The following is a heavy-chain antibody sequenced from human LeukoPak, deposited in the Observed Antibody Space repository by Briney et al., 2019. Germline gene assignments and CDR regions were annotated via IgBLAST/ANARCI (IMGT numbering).Heavy chain of an antibody. Sequence: ESLKIPCRASAYSFPSHWIVWVRQMPGKGLEWMGIIYPGDSDTRYSASFQGQVTISADKSISTAYLQWSSLKASDTAMYYCAREGVGSDFDSWGQGTLVTVSS. V-gene: IGHV5-51*01. J-gene: IGHJ4*02. CDR1: AYSFPSHW. CDR3: AREGVGSDFDS. D-gene: IGHD2-15*01. CDR2: IYPGDSDT.